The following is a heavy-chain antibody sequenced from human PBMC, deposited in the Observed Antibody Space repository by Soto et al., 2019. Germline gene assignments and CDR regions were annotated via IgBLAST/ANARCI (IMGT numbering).Heavy chain of an antibody. D-gene: IGHD2-21*02. CDR2: IIPIFGTA. Sequence: GASVKVSCKASGGTFSSYAISWVRQAPGQGLEWMGGIIPIFGTANYAQKFQGRVTITADESTSTAYMELSSLRSEDTAVYYCARDPSYCGGDCYPGGIHVWGQGTPVTVSS. V-gene: IGHV1-69*13. J-gene: IGHJ6*02. CDR1: GGTFSSYA. CDR3: ARDPSYCGGDCYPGGIHV.